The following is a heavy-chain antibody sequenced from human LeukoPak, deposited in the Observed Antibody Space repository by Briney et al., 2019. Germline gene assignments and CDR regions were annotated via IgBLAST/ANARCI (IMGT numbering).Heavy chain of an antibody. V-gene: IGHV3-23*01. J-gene: IGHJ4*02. CDR2: ISGSGDRT. D-gene: IGHD1-26*01. Sequence: GGSLRHSCAASGFTISSYDVSWVRQAPGKGLEWVSAISGSGDRTHYADSVKGRFTISRDNSKNTLYLQINSLRAEDTAVYYCAKPSSGNYPPTGYWGQGTLVTVSS. CDR1: GFTISSYD. CDR3: AKPSSGNYPPTGY.